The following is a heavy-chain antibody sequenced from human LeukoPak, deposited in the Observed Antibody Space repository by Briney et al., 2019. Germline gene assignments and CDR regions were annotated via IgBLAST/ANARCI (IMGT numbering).Heavy chain of an antibody. V-gene: IGHV4-59*12. Sequence: PSETLSLTCTVSGGSISSYYWSWIRQPPGKGLEWIGYIYYSGSTNYNPSLKSRVTISVDTSKNQFSLKLSSVTAADMAVYYCARDSSYFPTRSGYDFPVTNAFDIWGQGTMVTVSS. J-gene: IGHJ3*02. CDR3: ARDSSYFPTRSGYDFPVTNAFDI. CDR1: GGSISSYY. D-gene: IGHD5-12*01. CDR2: IYYSGST.